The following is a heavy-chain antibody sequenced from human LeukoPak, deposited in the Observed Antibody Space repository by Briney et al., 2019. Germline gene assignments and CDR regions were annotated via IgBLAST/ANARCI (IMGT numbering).Heavy chain of an antibody. CDR2: IDPSDSYT. CDR1: GYSFTNYY. V-gene: IGHV5-10-1*01. D-gene: IGHD2-8*01. Sequence: ESLKISCKGSGYSFTNYYITWVRQMPGKGLGWMGWIDPSDSYTKYSPPFQGHVTISADKSISTAYLQWSSLKTSDTATYYCARRYCSNGACYNFDHWGQGTLVTVSS. J-gene: IGHJ4*02. CDR3: ARRYCSNGACYNFDH.